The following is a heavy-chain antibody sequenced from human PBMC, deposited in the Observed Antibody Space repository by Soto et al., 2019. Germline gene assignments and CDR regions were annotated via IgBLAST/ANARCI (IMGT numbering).Heavy chain of an antibody. Sequence: GXSVKVSCKAPVYTFISYAISWIRQAPGQGLEWMGWISAYNDNTNYAQKFQDRLTMTTDTSTSTAYMELRSLRSDDTAVYYCARPEGSHYYGMDAWGQGTTVTVSS. CDR1: VYTFISYA. CDR2: ISAYNDNT. V-gene: IGHV1-18*04. CDR3: ARPEGSHYYGMDA. J-gene: IGHJ6*02. D-gene: IGHD2-15*01.